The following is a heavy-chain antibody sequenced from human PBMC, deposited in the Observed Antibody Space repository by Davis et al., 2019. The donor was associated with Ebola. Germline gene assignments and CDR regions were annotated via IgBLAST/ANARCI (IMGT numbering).Heavy chain of an antibody. CDR3: ARGIVPAARYFDL. CDR2: IYYSGST. J-gene: IGHJ2*01. V-gene: IGHV4-39*07. D-gene: IGHD2-2*01. CDR1: GGSISSSSYY. Sequence: MPSETLSLTCTVSGGSISSSSYYWGWIRQPPGKGLEWIGSIYYSGSTYYNPSFKSRVTISVDTSKNQFSLKLSSVTAADTAVYYCARGIVPAARYFDLWGRGTLVTVSS.